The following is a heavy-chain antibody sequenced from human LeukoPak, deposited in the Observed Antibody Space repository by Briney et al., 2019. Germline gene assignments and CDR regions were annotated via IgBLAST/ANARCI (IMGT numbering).Heavy chain of an antibody. CDR3: ARVLGLVRGLDAFDI. Sequence: PGGSLRLSCAASGFTVSSNYMSWVRQAPGKGLEWVSVIYSGGSTYYADSVKGRFTISRDNSKNTLYLQMNSLRAEDTAVYYCARVLGLVRGLDAFDIWGQGTMVTVSS. CDR2: IYSGGST. J-gene: IGHJ3*02. CDR1: GFTVSSNY. D-gene: IGHD3-10*01. V-gene: IGHV3-66*01.